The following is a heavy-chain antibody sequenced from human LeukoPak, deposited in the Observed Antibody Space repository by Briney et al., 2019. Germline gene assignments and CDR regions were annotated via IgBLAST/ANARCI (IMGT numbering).Heavy chain of an antibody. Sequence: PGGSLRLSCAASGFTFSIYSMNWVRQAPGKGLEWVSYISLSNSTIYYADSVKGRFTISRDNAKNSLYLQMNSLRDEDTAVYYCARDRFTMVRGVIDFWGQGTLVTVSS. J-gene: IGHJ4*02. CDR3: ARDRFTMVRGVIDF. D-gene: IGHD3-10*01. CDR2: ISLSNSTI. CDR1: GFTFSIYS. V-gene: IGHV3-48*02.